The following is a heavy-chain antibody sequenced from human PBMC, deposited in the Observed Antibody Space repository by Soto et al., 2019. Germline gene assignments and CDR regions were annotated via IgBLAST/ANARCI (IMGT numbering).Heavy chain of an antibody. J-gene: IGHJ5*02. Sequence: PSVTLAITCTVSGCSISSYYWSWIRQPPGKGLEWIGYIYYSGSTNYNPSLKSRVTIPVDTSKNQFSLKLSSVTAADTAVYYCARDAGSYSSSRGGWFDPWGQGTLVTVSS. CDR3: ARDAGSYSSSRGGWFDP. D-gene: IGHD6-6*01. CDR1: GCSISSYY. CDR2: IYYSGST. V-gene: IGHV4-59*01.